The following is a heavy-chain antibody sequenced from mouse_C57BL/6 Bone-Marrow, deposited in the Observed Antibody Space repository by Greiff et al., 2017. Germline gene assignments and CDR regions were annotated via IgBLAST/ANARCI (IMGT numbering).Heavy chain of an antibody. Sequence: QVQLQQPGAELVMPGASVKLSCKASGYTFTSYWMHWVKQRPGQGLEWIGEIDPSDSYTNYNQKFKGKSTLTVDKSSSTAYMQLSSLTSEDSAVYYCARGGLLCDDWGQGTTLTVSS. D-gene: IGHD1-1*01. CDR2: IDPSDSYT. V-gene: IGHV1-69*01. J-gene: IGHJ2*01. CDR3: ARGGLLCDD. CDR1: GYTFTSYW.